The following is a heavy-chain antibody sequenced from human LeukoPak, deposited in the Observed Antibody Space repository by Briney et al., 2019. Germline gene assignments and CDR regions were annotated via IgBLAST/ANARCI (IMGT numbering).Heavy chain of an antibody. CDR2: INSGGSSI. V-gene: IGHV3-11*01. Sequence: GGSLRLSCAASGFTFSDYYMSWIRQAPGKGLEWVSFINSGGSSIYYVDSVKGRFTISRDNAKNSLYLQMSSLRAEDTAVYYCASNLAANYHFYYGIDVWGQGTTVTVFS. D-gene: IGHD1-26*01. CDR1: GFTFSDYY. J-gene: IGHJ6*02. CDR3: ASNLAANYHFYYGIDV.